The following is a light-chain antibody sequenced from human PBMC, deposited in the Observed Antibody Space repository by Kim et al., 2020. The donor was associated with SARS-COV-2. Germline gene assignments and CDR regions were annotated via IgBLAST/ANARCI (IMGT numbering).Light chain of an antibody. CDR1: SIRMFY. V-gene: IGLV3-19*01. CDR3: NSRDSTDNHWV. CDR2: GKT. J-gene: IGLJ3*02. Sequence: ALGQTVMITGQGDSIRMFYASWYQQKPGQAPVLVIYGKTNRPSGIPDRFSGSSSGNTASLTITGAQAEDEADYYCNSRDSTDNHWVFGGGTQLTVL.